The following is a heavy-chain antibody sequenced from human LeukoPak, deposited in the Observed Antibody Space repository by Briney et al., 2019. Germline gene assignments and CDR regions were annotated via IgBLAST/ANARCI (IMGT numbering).Heavy chain of an antibody. CDR3: ARHRPSYSSSWWWFDP. D-gene: IGHD6-13*01. CDR1: GGSISSGDYY. Sequence: SQTLSLTCTVSGGSISSGDYYWSWIRQPPGKGLEWIGYIYYSGSTYYNPSLKSRVTISVDTSKNQFSLKLSSVTAADTAVYYCARHRPSYSSSWWWFDPWGQGTLVTVSS. V-gene: IGHV4-30-4*08. CDR2: IYYSGST. J-gene: IGHJ5*02.